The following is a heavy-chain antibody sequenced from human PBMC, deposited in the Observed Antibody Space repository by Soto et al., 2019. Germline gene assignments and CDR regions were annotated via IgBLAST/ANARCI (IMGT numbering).Heavy chain of an antibody. V-gene: IGHV4-59*02. CDR2: VHYAGFS. Sequence: TSQRRSRTCSFSCDSVTSRCLTWILQSPEKGLEWIGYVHYAGFSHYKPSRKRRLTISVDRAKNQFTLQLTSVIVDATAVYYCATSYGNAWYTSWAQGTQVTVYS. D-gene: IGHD6-13*01. J-gene: IGHJ4*02. CDR3: ATSYGNAWYTS. CDR1: CDSVTSRC.